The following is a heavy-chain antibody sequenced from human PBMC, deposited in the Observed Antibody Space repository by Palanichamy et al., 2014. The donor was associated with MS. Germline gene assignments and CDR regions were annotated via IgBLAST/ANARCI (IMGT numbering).Heavy chain of an antibody. CDR3: ARGRGYKDYRYFDY. J-gene: IGHJ4*02. D-gene: IGHD5-12*01. Sequence: EVQLVETGGGLIQPGGSLRLSCAVSGFIVSDNYTSWVRQAPGKGLEWVSVIYSGGTTYYADSVKGRFTISRDTSTNTVYLQMSSLRAEDMAVYYCARGRGYKDYRYFDYWGQGSLVTVSS. CDR1: GFIVSDNY. CDR2: IYSGGTT. V-gene: IGHV3-53*02.